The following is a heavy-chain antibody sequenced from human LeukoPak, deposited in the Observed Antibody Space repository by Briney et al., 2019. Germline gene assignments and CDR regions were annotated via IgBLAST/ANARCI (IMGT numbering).Heavy chain of an antibody. Sequence: SETLSLTCSVSGGSISTYYWTWIRQPPGKGLEWLGYIYYTGSTIYHPSLKCRATISVDMSKNQFSLKLSSVTAADTAVYYCARVGLAAGPNYYGMDVWGKGTTVTVSS. CDR1: GGSISTYY. D-gene: IGHD6-13*01. J-gene: IGHJ6*04. CDR2: IYYTGST. CDR3: ARVGLAAGPNYYGMDV. V-gene: IGHV4-59*01.